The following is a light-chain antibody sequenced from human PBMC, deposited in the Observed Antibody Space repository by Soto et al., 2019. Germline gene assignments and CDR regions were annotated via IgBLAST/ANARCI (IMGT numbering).Light chain of an antibody. CDR1: QTISSW. J-gene: IGKJ1*01. V-gene: IGKV1-5*03. CDR2: KAS. Sequence: DIQMTQSPSTLSGSVGDRVTITCRASQTISSWLAWYQQKPGKAPKLLIYKASKLQSGVPSRFSASGSVRDFTLTITSLQPEDSATYYCQQYYDFRTFGQGTKVEI. CDR3: QQYYDFRT.